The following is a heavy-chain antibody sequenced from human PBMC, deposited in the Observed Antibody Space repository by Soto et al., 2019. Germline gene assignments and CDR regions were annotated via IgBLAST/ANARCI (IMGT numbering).Heavy chain of an antibody. J-gene: IGHJ3*02. CDR2: IYPGDSDT. D-gene: IGHD5-12*01. Sequence: GESLKISCKGSGYTFTSYSIAWVRQMPGKGLEWMGIIYPGDSDTRYSPSFQGQVTISADKSISTAYLQWSSLKASDTAMYYCASQEMATKNVDAFDIWGQGTMVTVSS. V-gene: IGHV5-51*01. CDR1: GYTFTSYS. CDR3: ASQEMATKNVDAFDI.